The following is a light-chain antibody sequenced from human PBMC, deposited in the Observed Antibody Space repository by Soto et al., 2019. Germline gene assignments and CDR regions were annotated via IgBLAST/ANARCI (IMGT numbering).Light chain of an antibody. V-gene: IGLV1-51*02. Sequence: QSVLTQPPSVSAAPGQKVTISCSGSSSNIGNNYVSWYQQLPGTAPKLLIYGNNERPSGIPDRFSGSKSGTSATLGITGLQTGDEADYYCGTWDSSLSAFYVFGTGTKLTVL. CDR2: GNN. CDR1: SSNIGNNY. CDR3: GTWDSSLSAFYV. J-gene: IGLJ1*01.